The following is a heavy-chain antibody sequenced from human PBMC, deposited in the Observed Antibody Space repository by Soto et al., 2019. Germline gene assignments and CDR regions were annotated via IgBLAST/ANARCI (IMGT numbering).Heavy chain of an antibody. Sequence: SETLSLTCTVSGGSISSYYWSWIRQPPGKGLEWIGYIYYSGSTNYNPSLKSRVTISVDTSKNQFSLKLNSMTAADTAVYYCVRHNYCSGSTYIDYWGQATLVTGSS. J-gene: IGHJ4*02. V-gene: IGHV4-59*08. CDR3: VRHNYCSGSTYIDY. CDR1: GGSISSYY. CDR2: IYYSGST. D-gene: IGHD3-10*02.